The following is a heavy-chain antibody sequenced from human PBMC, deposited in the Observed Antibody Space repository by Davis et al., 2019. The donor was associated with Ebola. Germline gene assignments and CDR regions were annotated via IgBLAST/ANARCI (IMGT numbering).Heavy chain of an antibody. CDR3: ARGRRRESYYYYGMDV. Sequence: SETLSLTCAVYGGSFSGYYWSWIRQPPGKGLEWIGYIYYSGSTNYNPSLKSRVTISVDTSKNQFSLKLSSVTAADTAVYYCARGRRRESYYYYGMDVWGQGTTVTVSS. CDR1: GGSFSGYY. V-gene: IGHV4-34*01. D-gene: IGHD6-25*01. CDR2: IYYSGST. J-gene: IGHJ6*02.